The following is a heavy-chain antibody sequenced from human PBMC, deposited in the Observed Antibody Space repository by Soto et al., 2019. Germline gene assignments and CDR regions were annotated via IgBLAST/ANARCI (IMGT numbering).Heavy chain of an antibody. CDR3: ANLRCFGDWALDV. CDR1: GFSRTTSGVG. D-gene: IGHD3-3*01. CDR2: IHWDDTD. V-gene: IGHV2-5*02. J-gene: IGHJ3*01. Sequence: QITLTESGPTQVRSTPTLTLTCTFSGFSRTTSGVGVAWNHKPPGKALEFLALIHWDDTDRYRSSLKSRLTIRKDTSQNPVVLTMSTGVNVDTSTYYCANLRCFGDWALDVWGQGNMVTVYS.